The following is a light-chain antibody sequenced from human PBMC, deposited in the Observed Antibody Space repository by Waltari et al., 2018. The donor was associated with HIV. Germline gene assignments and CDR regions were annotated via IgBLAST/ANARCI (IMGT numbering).Light chain of an antibody. V-gene: IGLV3-21*04. CDR2: YDS. Sequence: SYVLAQPPSVSVAPGKTARITCGGNNIGSKSVHWYQQKHGQAPVVVIYYDSDRPSGSPGRFSGSNSGNTATLTISRVEAGDEADYYCQVWDSSSDAYVFGTGTKVTVL. J-gene: IGLJ1*01. CDR1: NIGSKS. CDR3: QVWDSSSDAYV.